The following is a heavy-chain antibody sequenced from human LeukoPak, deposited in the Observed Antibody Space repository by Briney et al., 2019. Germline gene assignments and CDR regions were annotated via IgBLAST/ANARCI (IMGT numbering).Heavy chain of an antibody. CDR3: VKSLGFGRGGFDY. J-gene: IGHJ4*02. CDR1: GFTFSDYV. CDR2: ISRGSNNI. D-gene: IGHD3/OR15-3a*01. Sequence: GGSLRLSCAASGFTFSDYVISWVRQAPGKGLEWVSYISRGSNNIYYPDSGEGRFTVSRGNAKNSLYLPMNSLRDEDKAVFCWVKSLGFGRGGFDYWGQGTLVTVSS. V-gene: IGHV3-48*02.